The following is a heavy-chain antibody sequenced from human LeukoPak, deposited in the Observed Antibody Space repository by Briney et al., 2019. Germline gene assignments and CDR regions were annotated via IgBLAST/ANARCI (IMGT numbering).Heavy chain of an antibody. V-gene: IGHV3-13*01. CDR3: ARAGYCSSTSCYYFDY. Sequence: PGGSLRLSCAASGFAFSSYDMHWVRQATGKGLEWVSAIGTAGDTYYPGSVKGRFTISRENAKNSLYLQMNSLRAGDTAVYYCARAGYCSSTSCYYFDYWGQGTLVTVSS. J-gene: IGHJ4*02. CDR1: GFAFSSYD. D-gene: IGHD2-2*01. CDR2: IGTAGDT.